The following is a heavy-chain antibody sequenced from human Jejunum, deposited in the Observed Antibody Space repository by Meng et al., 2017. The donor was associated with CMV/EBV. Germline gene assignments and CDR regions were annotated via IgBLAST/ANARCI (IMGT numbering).Heavy chain of an antibody. CDR1: LTYSTYV. Sequence: LTYSTYVMTWVRQAPGKGLEWVSSISGSGGTPYYADSVQGRFTISRDNSRNTVFLQMDGLRVDDTAVYFCAKDWISLYGPTSSDYWGQGTLVTVSS. J-gene: IGHJ4*02. CDR2: ISGSGGTP. V-gene: IGHV3-23*01. CDR3: AKDWISLYGPTSSDY. D-gene: IGHD4-17*01.